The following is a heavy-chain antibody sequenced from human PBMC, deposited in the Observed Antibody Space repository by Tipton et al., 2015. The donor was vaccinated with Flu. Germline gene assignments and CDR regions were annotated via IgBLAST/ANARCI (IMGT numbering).Heavy chain of an antibody. Sequence: TASGFTFSSYGMHWVRQAPGKGLEWVAVIWYDGSNKYYADSVKGRFTISRDNSKNTLYLQMNSLRAEDTAVYYCARDQGYSHYWYFDLWGRGTLVTVSS. CDR3: ARDQGYSHYWYFDL. D-gene: IGHD5-18*01. J-gene: IGHJ2*01. CDR2: IWYDGSNK. V-gene: IGHV3-33*01. CDR1: GFTFSSYG.